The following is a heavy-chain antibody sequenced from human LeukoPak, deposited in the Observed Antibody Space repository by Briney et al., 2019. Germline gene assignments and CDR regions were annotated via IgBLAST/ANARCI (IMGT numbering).Heavy chain of an antibody. CDR3: ARGGSGWYVDY. D-gene: IGHD6-19*01. Sequence: ASVKVSCKASGYTFISHYMHWVRQAPGQGLEWMGIINPSAGSTSYAQKFQGRVTMTRDTSTSTVYMELSCLRFEDTAVYYCARGGSGWYVDYWGQGTLVTVSS. J-gene: IGHJ4*02. CDR2: INPSAGST. CDR1: GYTFISHY. V-gene: IGHV1-46*01.